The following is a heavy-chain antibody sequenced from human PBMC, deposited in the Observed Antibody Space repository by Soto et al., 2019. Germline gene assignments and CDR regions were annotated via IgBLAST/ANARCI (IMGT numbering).Heavy chain of an antibody. CDR2: IDWDDDK. CDR1: GFSLSTSGMC. CDR3: AHSQRGPRDF. D-gene: IGHD5-12*01. Sequence: SGPTLVNPTQTLTLTCTFSGFSLSTSGMCVSWIRQPPGKALEWLARIDWDDDKRYNSSLKSRLTITKDTSRDQVVLAMTNMDLMDTATFFCAHSQRGPRDFWGRGILVTVSS. V-gene: IGHV2-5*08. J-gene: IGHJ4*02.